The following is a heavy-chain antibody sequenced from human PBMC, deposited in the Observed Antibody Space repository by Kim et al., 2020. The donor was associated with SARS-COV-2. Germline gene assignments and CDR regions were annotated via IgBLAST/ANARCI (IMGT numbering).Heavy chain of an antibody. J-gene: IGHJ4*02. Sequence: TSYAQKLQGRGTLTTDTPTSPAYMELRSLRSDDTAVYYCARDVGSGWYGYWGQGTLVTVSS. D-gene: IGHD6-19*01. V-gene: IGHV1-18*01. CDR3: ARDVGSGWYGY. CDR2: T.